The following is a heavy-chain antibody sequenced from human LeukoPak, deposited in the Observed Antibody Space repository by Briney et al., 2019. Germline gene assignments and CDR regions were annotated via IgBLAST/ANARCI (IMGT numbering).Heavy chain of an antibody. D-gene: IGHD4-23*01. V-gene: IGHV4-39*01. J-gene: IGHJ4*02. Sequence: PSETLSLTCTVSGGSISSSIYYGGWFRSPPGKGLGWFGRIYYSGSTYYNPSLKSRVTISVDTSKNQFSLKLSSVTAADTAVYYCASPPGAGNSGVEYFDYWGQGTLVTVSS. CDR1: GGSISSSIYY. CDR2: IYYSGST. CDR3: ASPPGAGNSGVEYFDY.